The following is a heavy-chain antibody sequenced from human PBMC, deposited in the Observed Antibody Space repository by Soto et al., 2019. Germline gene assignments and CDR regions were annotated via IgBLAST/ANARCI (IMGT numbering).Heavy chain of an antibody. Sequence: QVQLVQSGAEVKKPGSSVKVSCTASGGASSTYTISWLRQTPGQGLEWMGRIIPVFGIAKYPQKFQDRLTITADRSSHTAYMELGSLRSDDTAVYYCARGTPVPTYFFDSWGQGTLLTVSS. D-gene: IGHD4-17*01. V-gene: IGHV1-69*02. J-gene: IGHJ4*02. CDR3: ARGTPVPTYFFDS. CDR1: GGASSTYT. CDR2: IIPVFGIA.